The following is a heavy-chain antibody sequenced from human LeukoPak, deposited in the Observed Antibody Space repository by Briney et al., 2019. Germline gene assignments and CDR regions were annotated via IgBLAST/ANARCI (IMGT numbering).Heavy chain of an antibody. CDR1: GYTFTGYY. CDR2: INPNSGGT. CDR3: ARDGFSSTSDYYYYMDV. Sequence: ASVKVSCKASGYTFTGYYVHWVRQAPGQGLEWMGWINPNSGGTNYAQKFQGRVTMTRDTSISTAYMELSRLRSDDTAVYYCARDGFSSTSDYYYYMDVWGKGTTVTVSS. J-gene: IGHJ6*03. V-gene: IGHV1-2*02. D-gene: IGHD2-2*01.